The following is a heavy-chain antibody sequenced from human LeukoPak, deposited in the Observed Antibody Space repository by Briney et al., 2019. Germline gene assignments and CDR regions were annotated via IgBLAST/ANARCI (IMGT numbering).Heavy chain of an antibody. J-gene: IGHJ3*02. CDR2: IYYSGST. V-gene: IGHV4-59*01. D-gene: IGHD3-22*01. CDR1: GGSISSYY. CDR3: ARIGTMTKGAFDI. Sequence: SETLSLTCTVPGGSISSYYWSWIRQPPGKGLEWIGYIYYSGSTNYNPSLKSRVTISVDTYKNQFSLKLSAVTAADTAVYYCARIGTMTKGAFDIWGQGTMVTVSS.